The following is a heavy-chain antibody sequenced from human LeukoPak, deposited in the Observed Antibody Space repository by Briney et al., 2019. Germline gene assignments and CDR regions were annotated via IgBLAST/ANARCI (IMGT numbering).Heavy chain of an antibody. D-gene: IGHD6-13*01. V-gene: IGHV4-30-4*01. CDR1: GGSISSGDYY. CDR3: ARDKRIAAAGTWFDP. Sequence: SETLSLTCTVSGGSISSGDYYWSWIRQPPGKGLEWVGYICYSGSTYYNPSLKSRVTISVDTSKNQFSLKLSSVTAADTAVYYCARDKRIAAAGTWFDPWGQGTLVTVSS. J-gene: IGHJ5*02. CDR2: ICYSGST.